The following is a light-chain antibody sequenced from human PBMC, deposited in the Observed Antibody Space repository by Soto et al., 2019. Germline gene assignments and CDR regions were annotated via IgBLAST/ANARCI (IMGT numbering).Light chain of an antibody. CDR1: KIGSKI. CDR2: DAT. V-gene: IGLV3-21*02. Sequence: SYELTQAPAVSVGPGQTAKITCGGDKIGSKIVHWYKQRPGQAPVAVVFDATDRPSGIPDRISASRSGDTATLTISRVDAGDEADYYCQVWASTAEFFVFGSGTKVTVL. CDR3: QVWASTAEFFV. J-gene: IGLJ1*01.